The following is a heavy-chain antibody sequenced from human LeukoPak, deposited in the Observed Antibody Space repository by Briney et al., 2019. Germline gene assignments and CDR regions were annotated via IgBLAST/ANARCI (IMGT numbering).Heavy chain of an antibody. J-gene: IGHJ4*02. CDR1: GYTFTSYG. CDR2: INPSGGST. Sequence: ASVKVSCKASGYTFTSYGISWVRQAPGQGLEWMGIINPSGGSTSYAQKFQGRVTMTRDTSTSTVYMELSSLRSEDTAVYYCARDSSVELLMLHWGQGTLVTVSS. CDR3: ARDSSVELLMLH. V-gene: IGHV1-46*01. D-gene: IGHD2-15*01.